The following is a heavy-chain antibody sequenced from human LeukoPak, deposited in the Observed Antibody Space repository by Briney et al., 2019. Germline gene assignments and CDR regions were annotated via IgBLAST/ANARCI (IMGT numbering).Heavy chain of an antibody. D-gene: IGHD4-17*01. V-gene: IGHV1-18*01. CDR2: ISAYNGNT. CDR3: ARVPIPTDYGDYEPRGYFDY. CDR1: GYTFTSYG. J-gene: IGHJ4*02. Sequence: GASVKVSCKASGYTFTSYGISWVRQAPGQGLEWMGWISAYNGNTNYAQKLQGRVTMTTDTSTSTAYMELRSLRSDDTAVYYCARVPIPTDYGDYEPRGYFDYWGQGTLVTVSS.